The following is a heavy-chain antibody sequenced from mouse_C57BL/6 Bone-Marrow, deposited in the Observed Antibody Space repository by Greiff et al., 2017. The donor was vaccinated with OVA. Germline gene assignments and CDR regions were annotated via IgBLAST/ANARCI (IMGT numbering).Heavy chain of an antibody. V-gene: IGHV5-6*01. CDR2: ISSGGSYT. CDR1: GFTFSSYG. D-gene: IGHD1-1*01. J-gene: IGHJ1*03. CDR3: ARHGTTVISPWYFDV. Sequence: EVKVVESGGDLVKPGGSLKLSCAASGFTFSSYGMSWVRQTPDKRLEWVATISSGGSYTYYPDSVKGRFTISRDNAKNTLYLQMSSLKSEDTAMYYCARHGTTVISPWYFDVWGTGTTVTVSS.